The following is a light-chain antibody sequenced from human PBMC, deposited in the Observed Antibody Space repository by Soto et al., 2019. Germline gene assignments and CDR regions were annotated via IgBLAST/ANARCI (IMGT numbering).Light chain of an antibody. V-gene: IGLV4-69*01. CDR2: LNSDGSH. CDR3: QTWGTGIQV. Sequence: QSVLTQSPSASASLGASVKLTCTLRRGHSSYAIAWHQQRPEKGPRYLMKLNSDGSHSKGDGIPDRFSGSSSGAERYLAISSLQSEDEADYYCQTWGTGIQVFGGGTKLTVL. CDR1: RGHSSYA. J-gene: IGLJ2*01.